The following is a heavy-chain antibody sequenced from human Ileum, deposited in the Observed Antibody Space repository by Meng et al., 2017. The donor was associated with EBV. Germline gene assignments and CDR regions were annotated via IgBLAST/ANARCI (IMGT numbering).Heavy chain of an antibody. D-gene: IGHD6-19*01. CDR3: ARGYSSGWYYFDS. V-gene: IGHV4-39*01. J-gene: IGHJ4*02. CDR2: IYYSGTT. Sequence: LQGSGPGLGKPSETLSLTCTVSGVSIDRSSDNWGWIRQSPGKGLEWMGNIYYSGTTYYNPSLKSRVTISVDTSKNQFSLKLSSVTAADTAVYYCARGYSSGWYYFDSWGQGTLVTVSS. CDR1: GVSIDRSSDN.